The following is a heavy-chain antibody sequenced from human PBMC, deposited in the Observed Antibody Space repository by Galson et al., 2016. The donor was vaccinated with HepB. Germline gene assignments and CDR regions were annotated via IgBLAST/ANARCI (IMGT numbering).Heavy chain of an antibody. D-gene: IGHD3-3*01. V-gene: IGHV1-18*04. CDR1: GYTFTSYG. J-gene: IGHJ6*03. Sequence: SVKVSCKASGYTFTSYGISWVRQAPGQGLEWMGWIDPHNSKTNYAQKLQGRLTLTTDTSTNTAYRELRSLFSDDTAVYYCARDRFLGYYYYMDVWGQGTTVTVSS. CDR2: IDPHNSKT. CDR3: ARDRFLGYYYYMDV.